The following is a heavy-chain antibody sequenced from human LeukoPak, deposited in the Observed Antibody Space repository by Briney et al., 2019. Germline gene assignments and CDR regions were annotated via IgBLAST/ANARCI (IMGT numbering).Heavy chain of an antibody. V-gene: IGHV4-4*08. CDR2: IYSNGIT. CDR3: ARRAYFDSSGYSPTSGYFDL. J-gene: IGHJ2*01. D-gene: IGHD3-22*01. Sequence: SETLSLTCTVSGGSIFSSYWNWIRQSPGKGLEWLGYIYSNGITHCSPSLRGRGSMSMATSRNQFSLRLASVTAADTAIYYCARRAYFDSSGYSPTSGYFDLWGRGTLVTISS. CDR1: GGSIFSSY.